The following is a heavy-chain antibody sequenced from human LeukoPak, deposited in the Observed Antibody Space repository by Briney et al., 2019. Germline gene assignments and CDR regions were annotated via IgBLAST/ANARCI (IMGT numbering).Heavy chain of an antibody. D-gene: IGHD2-15*01. CDR3: ARGYCSGDSCYSLSPDY. J-gene: IGHJ4*02. CDR1: GFTFSSYG. V-gene: IGHV3-30*03. Sequence: PGRSRRLSCAASGFTFSSYGMHWVRQAPGKGLEWVAVISYDGSNKYYADSVKGRFTISRDNSKNTLYLQMNSLRAEDTAVYYCARGYCSGDSCYSLSPDYWGQGTLVTVSS. CDR2: ISYDGSNK.